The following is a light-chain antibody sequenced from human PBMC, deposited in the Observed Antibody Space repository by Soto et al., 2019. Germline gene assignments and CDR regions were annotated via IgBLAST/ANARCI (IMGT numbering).Light chain of an antibody. J-gene: IGKJ4*01. CDR2: AAS. CDR3: QQLNSYPLT. Sequence: IQLXPSPSSLSASVGDRATITCLASQGISSYLAWYHQKPGKATKLLIYAASTLQSGVPSRFSGSGSGTYFTLTISTLQPEDFATYYCQQLNSYPLTFGGVTKVAIK. V-gene: IGKV1-9*01. CDR1: QGISSY.